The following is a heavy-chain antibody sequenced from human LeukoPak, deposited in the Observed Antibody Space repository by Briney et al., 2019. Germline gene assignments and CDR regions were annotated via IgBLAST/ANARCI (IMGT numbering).Heavy chain of an antibody. J-gene: IGHJ4*02. D-gene: IGHD2-2*01. V-gene: IGHV3-53*01. CDR3: AKGEVVPAASHFDY. CDR2: IYSGGNT. CDR1: GFTVSSNS. Sequence: GGSLRLSCTVSGFTVSSNSMSWVRQAPGKGLEWVSFIYSGGNTHYSDSLKGRFTISRDNSKITLYLQMNSLRVEDTAVYYCAKGEVVPAASHFDYWGQGTLVTVSS.